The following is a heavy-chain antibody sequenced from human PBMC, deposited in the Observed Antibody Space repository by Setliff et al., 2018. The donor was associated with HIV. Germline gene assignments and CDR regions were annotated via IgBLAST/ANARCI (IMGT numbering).Heavy chain of an antibody. CDR1: GASISNSNSY. CDR3: ARDSVAGVFDY. J-gene: IGHJ4*02. V-gene: IGHV4-39*07. CDR2: IYDSGST. D-gene: IGHD6-19*01. Sequence: SETLSLTCNVYGASISNSNSYWGWIRQPPGKRLEWLGSIYDSGSTSYNPSLSSRLTISVDTSKNQFSLKLSSVTAADTAVYYCARDSVAGVFDYWGQGTLVTVSS.